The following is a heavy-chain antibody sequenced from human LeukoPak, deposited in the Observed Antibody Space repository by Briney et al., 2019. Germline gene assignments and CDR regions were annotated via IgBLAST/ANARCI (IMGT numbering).Heavy chain of an antibody. D-gene: IGHD6-13*01. CDR3: ARGYSSTWATGY. Sequence: GGSLRLSCAASGLTFSSYSMTWFRQAPGKGLEWVSSISSGGNYIYYADSLKGRFTISRDNAKNSLYLQMNSLRAEDTAVYYCARGYSSTWATGYWGQGTLVTVSS. J-gene: IGHJ4*02. CDR2: ISSGGNYI. V-gene: IGHV3-21*01. CDR1: GLTFSSYS.